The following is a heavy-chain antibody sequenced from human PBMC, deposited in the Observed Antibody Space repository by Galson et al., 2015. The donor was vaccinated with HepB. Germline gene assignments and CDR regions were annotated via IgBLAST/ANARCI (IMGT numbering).Heavy chain of an antibody. V-gene: IGHV3-30*18. D-gene: IGHD3-9*01. CDR3: AKAGQTIPVLRYFDWGGYFDY. CDR1: GFTFSSYG. CDR2: ISYDGSNK. J-gene: IGHJ4*02. Sequence: SLRLSCAASGFTFSSYGMHWVRQAPGKGLEWVAVISYDGSNKYYADSVKGRFTISRDNSKNTLYLQMNSLRAEDTAVYYCAKAGQTIPVLRYFDWGGYFDYWGQGTLVTVSS.